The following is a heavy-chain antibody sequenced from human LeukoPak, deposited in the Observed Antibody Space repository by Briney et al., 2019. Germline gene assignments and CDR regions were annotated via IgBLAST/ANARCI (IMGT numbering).Heavy chain of an antibody. CDR3: ASSEDYFDY. V-gene: IGHV3-21*01. CDR1: GFTFNNAW. J-gene: IGHJ4*02. Sequence: GGSLRLSCAASGFTFNNAWMTWVRQAPGKGLEWVSSISSSSSYIYYADSVKGRFTISRDNAKTSLYLQMNSLRAEDTAVYYCASSEDYFDYWGQGTLVTVSS. CDR2: ISSSSSYI.